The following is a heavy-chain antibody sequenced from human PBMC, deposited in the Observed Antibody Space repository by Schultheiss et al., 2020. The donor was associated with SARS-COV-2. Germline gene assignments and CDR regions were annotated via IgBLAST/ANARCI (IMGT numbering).Heavy chain of an antibody. J-gene: IGHJ4*02. CDR3: AKDLGAIDFDY. CDR2: ISSNGGST. CDR1: GFTFSSYA. V-gene: IGHV3-64*04. Sequence: GESLKISCSASGFTFSSYAMHWVRQAPGKGLEYVSAISSNGGSTYYADSVKGRFTISRDNSKNTLYLQMNSLRAEDTAVYYCAKDLGAIDFDYWGQGTLVTVSS. D-gene: IGHD3-16*01.